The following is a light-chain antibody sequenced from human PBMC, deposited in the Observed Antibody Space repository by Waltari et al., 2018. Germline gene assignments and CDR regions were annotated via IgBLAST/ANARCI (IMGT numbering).Light chain of an antibody. Sequence: IQLTQSTSSLSASVGDSVTITCRANKVIRSSLAWYQQKPGNPAKLLIYDASTLVPSGVPPRFSGSVSGTEFTLTISDLQPEDFATYYCQHFYTYTIAFGHGTRLE. CDR3: QHFYTYTIA. J-gene: IGKJ5*01. V-gene: IGKV1-13*02. CDR1: KVIRSS. CDR2: DAS.